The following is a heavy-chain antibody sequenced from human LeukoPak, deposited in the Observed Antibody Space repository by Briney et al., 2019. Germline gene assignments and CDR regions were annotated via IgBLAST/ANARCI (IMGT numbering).Heavy chain of an antibody. CDR2: IYTSGST. CDR3: ASDHQSEIFVVVPAASNWFDP. Sequence: SETLSLTCTVSGGSISSYYWSWIRQPAGKGLEWIGRIYTSGSTNYNPSLKSRVTMSVDTSKNQFSLKLSSVTAADTAVYYCASDHQSEIFVVVPAASNWFDPWGQGTLITVSS. J-gene: IGHJ5*02. CDR1: GGSISSYY. V-gene: IGHV4-4*07. D-gene: IGHD2-2*01.